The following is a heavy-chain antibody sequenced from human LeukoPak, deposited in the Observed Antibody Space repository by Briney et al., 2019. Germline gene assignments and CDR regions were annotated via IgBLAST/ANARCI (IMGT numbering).Heavy chain of an antibody. V-gene: IGHV4-38-2*02. CDR2: IYHSGST. Sequence: SETLSLTRTVSGYSISGGYYWGWIRQPPGKGLEWIGSIYHSGSTYYNPSLKSRVTISVDTSKNQFSLKLRSVTAADTAVYYCARHVNSNGSPSDYWGQGTLVTVSS. D-gene: IGHD1-26*01. CDR1: GYSISGGYY. CDR3: ARHVNSNGSPSDY. J-gene: IGHJ4*02.